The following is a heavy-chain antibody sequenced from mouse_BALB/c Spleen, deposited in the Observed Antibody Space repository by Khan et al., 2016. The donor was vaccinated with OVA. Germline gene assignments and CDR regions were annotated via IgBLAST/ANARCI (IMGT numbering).Heavy chain of an antibody. V-gene: IGHV9-3-1*01. CDR3: ASPSYCSYAMDN. J-gene: IGHJ4*01. D-gene: IGHD2-10*01. Sequence: QIQLVQSGPELKKPGETVKISCKASGHTFTNFGMNWVKQAPGKGLKWMGWINTYTGEPTYADDFNGRFAFSLEASASTAYLQINNLTNEDTATYACASPSYCSYAMDNWGQGTSVTVAS. CDR2: INTYTGEP. CDR1: GHTFTNFG.